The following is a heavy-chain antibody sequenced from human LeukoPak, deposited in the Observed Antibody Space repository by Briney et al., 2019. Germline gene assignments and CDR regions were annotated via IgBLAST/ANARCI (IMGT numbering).Heavy chain of an antibody. Sequence: SETLSLTCTVSGGSMSSSTYYWGWIRQPPGKGLERIGGMSFTGTNSYNPSLTSRVTISVDTSKNQFSLKLSSVTAADTAVYYCARVLVAGWYFDLWGRGTLVTVSS. V-gene: IGHV4-39*07. CDR3: ARVLVAGWYFDL. CDR1: GGSMSSSTYY. D-gene: IGHD6-19*01. J-gene: IGHJ2*01. CDR2: MSFTGTN.